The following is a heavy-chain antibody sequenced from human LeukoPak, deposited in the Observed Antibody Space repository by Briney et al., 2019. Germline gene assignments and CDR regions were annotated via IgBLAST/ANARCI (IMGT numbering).Heavy chain of an antibody. D-gene: IGHD3-22*01. CDR1: GFSFSSYW. V-gene: IGHV3-7*01. J-gene: IGHJ4*02. Sequence: SGGSLRLSCAASGFSFSSYWMSWVRQAPGKGLEWVANIKRDGSEKYYVDSVKGRFTISRDNDKNALFLQMNSLRVEDTAVYYCARDQNYYDSSEELYHVYWGQGTLVTVFS. CDR2: IKRDGSEK. CDR3: ARDQNYYDSSEELYHVY.